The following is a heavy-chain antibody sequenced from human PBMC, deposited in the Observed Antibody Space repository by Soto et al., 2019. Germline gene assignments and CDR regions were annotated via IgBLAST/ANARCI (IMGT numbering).Heavy chain of an antibody. CDR3: ARTDRAVGYYDSSGYSDAFDI. V-gene: IGHV4-31*03. CDR2: IYYSGST. CDR1: GGSISSGGYY. D-gene: IGHD3-22*01. Sequence: QVQLQESGPGLVKPSQTLSLTCTVSGGSISSGGYYWSWIRQHPGKGLEWIGYIYYSGSTYYNPSLKRRVTISVDTSKNQFSLKLSSVTAADTAVYYCARTDRAVGYYDSSGYSDAFDIWGQGTMVTVSS. J-gene: IGHJ3*02.